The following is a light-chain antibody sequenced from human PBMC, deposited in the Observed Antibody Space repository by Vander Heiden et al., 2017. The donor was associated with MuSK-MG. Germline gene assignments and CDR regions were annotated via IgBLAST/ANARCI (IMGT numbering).Light chain of an antibody. J-gene: IGLJ2*01. CDR2: DER. CDR1: NSGSES. V-gene: IGLV3-21*02. Sequence: DVFTHPPSVAVAPGQTATITGGGDNSGSESVFWYQQKPGQAPVLVVYDERERPSGTPERFSDSKSGNTATLTISRVEAGDEADYYCQVWESGSDHVVFGGGTKVTVL. CDR3: QVWESGSDHVV.